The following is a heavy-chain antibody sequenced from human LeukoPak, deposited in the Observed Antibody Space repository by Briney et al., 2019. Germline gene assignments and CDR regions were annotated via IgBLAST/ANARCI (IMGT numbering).Heavy chain of an antibody. CDR2: ISSSSSYI. V-gene: IGHV3-21*01. Sequence: GGSLRLSCAASGFTFSSYSMNWVRQAPGKGLEWASSISSSSSYIYYADSVKGRFTISRDNAKNSLYLQMNSLRAEDTAVYYCAREPIAVASRVTHFDYWGQGTLVTVSS. CDR3: AREPIAVASRVTHFDY. D-gene: IGHD6-19*01. CDR1: GFTFSSYS. J-gene: IGHJ4*02.